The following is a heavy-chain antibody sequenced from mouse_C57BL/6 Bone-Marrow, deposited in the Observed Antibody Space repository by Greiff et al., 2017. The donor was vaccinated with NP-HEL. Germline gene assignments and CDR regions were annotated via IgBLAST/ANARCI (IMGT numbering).Heavy chain of an antibody. V-gene: IGHV14-4*01. D-gene: IGHD1-1*01. Sequence: EVKLQESGAELVRPGASVKLSCTASGFNIKDDYMHWVKQRPEQGLEWIGWIDPENGDTEYASKFQGKATITADTSSNTAYLQLSSLTSEDTAVYYCTYYYGSPFGYWGQGTTLTVSS. J-gene: IGHJ2*01. CDR2: IDPENGDT. CDR3: TYYYGSPFGY. CDR1: GFNIKDDY.